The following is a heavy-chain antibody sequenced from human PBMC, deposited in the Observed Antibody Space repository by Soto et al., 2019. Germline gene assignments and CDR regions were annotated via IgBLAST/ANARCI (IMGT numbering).Heavy chain of an antibody. CDR2: IVVGSGNT. CDR1: GFTFTSSA. J-gene: IGHJ4*02. CDR3: ARSTDGYNTHFFDY. D-gene: IGHD5-12*01. V-gene: IGHV1-58*01. Sequence: SVKVSCKASGFTFTSSAVQWVRQARGQRLEWIGWIVVGSGNTNYAQKFQERVTITRDMSKSTAYMELNSLRAEDTAVYYCARSTDGYNTHFFDYWGQGTPVTVSS.